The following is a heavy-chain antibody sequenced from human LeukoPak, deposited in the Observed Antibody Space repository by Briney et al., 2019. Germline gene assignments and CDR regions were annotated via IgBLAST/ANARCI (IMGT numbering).Heavy chain of an antibody. J-gene: IGHJ5*02. Sequence: GGSLRLSCAASGFTVSSNYMSWVRQAPGKGLEWVSVIYSGGSTYYADSVKGRFTISRDNSKNTLYLQMNSLRAEDTAVYYCAKDRASPGFNLFDPWGQGALVTVSS. V-gene: IGHV3-66*01. CDR1: GFTVSSNY. D-gene: IGHD5-12*01. CDR2: IYSGGST. CDR3: AKDRASPGFNLFDP.